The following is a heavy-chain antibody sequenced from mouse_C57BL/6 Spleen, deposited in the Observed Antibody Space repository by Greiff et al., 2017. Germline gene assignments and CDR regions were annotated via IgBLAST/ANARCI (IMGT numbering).Heavy chain of an antibody. CDR2: IYPGSGST. CDR1: GYTFTSYW. CDR3: ASNDGYYAWFAY. V-gene: IGHV1-55*01. J-gene: IGHJ3*01. D-gene: IGHD2-3*01. Sequence: VQLQQPGAELVKPGASVKMSCKASGYTFTSYWITWVKQRPGQGLEWIGDIYPGSGSTNYNEKFKSKATLTVDTSSSTAYMQLSSLTSEDSAVYYCASNDGYYAWFAYWGQGTLVTVSA.